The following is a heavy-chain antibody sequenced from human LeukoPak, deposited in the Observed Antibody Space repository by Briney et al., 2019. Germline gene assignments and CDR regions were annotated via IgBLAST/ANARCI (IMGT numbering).Heavy chain of an antibody. Sequence: GGSLRHSCAASGFSFSSYIMNWVRPAPGRGLEWVSSMNDSGSSIFDAVSVKGRFTISRDNAKNSLYLQMNSLRAEDTAVYYCARDVAAIAGGYMDVWGKGTTVTVSS. D-gene: IGHD2-15*01. CDR2: MNDSGSSI. V-gene: IGHV3-21*01. CDR3: ARDVAAIAGGYMDV. CDR1: GFSFSSYI. J-gene: IGHJ6*03.